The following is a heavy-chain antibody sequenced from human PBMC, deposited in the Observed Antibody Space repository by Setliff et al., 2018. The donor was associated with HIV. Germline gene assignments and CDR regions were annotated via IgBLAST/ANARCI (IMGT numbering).Heavy chain of an antibody. J-gene: IGHJ4*02. CDR3: ANVLYCSSTSCYSRLLGYFDY. CDR2: ISGSGGST. Sequence: LSLSCAASGFTFSSYAMSWVRQAPGKGLEWVSAISGSGGSTYYADSVKGRFTISRDNSKNTLYLQMNSLRAEDTAVYYCANVLYCSSTSCYSRLLGYFDYWGQGTLVTVSS. CDR1: GFTFSSYA. V-gene: IGHV3-23*01. D-gene: IGHD2-2*01.